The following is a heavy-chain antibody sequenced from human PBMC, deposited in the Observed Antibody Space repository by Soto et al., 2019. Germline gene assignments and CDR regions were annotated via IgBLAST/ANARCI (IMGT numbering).Heavy chain of an antibody. Sequence: EVQLVESGGGLVQPGGSLRLSCAASGFSVSSKYMYWVRQAPGKGLECVSLIYSGGSTDHADSVKDRFTISRDNSKNTLYLQMNSLRAEDTAVYYCSRRPYYGSDWGQGTLVTVSS. D-gene: IGHD3-10*01. CDR3: SRRPYYGSD. V-gene: IGHV3-66*04. J-gene: IGHJ4*02. CDR1: GFSVSSKY. CDR2: IYSGGST.